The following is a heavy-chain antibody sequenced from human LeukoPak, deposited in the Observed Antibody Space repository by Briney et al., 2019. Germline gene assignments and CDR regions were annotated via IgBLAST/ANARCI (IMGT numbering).Heavy chain of an antibody. Sequence: SETLSLTCTVSGGSISSSSYYWGWIRQPPGKGLEWVGSIYYSGSTYYTPSLKSRVTISVDTSKNQFSLKLSSVTAADTAVYYCASSLWSGYTYWGQGTLVTVSS. J-gene: IGHJ4*02. CDR3: ASSLWSGYTY. CDR1: GGSISSSSYY. D-gene: IGHD3-3*01. CDR2: IYYSGST. V-gene: IGHV4-39*01.